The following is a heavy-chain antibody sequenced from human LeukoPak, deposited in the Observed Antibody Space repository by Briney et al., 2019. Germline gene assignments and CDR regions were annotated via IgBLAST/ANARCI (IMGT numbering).Heavy chain of an antibody. J-gene: IGHJ2*01. CDR3: VRRGSSSYWYFDL. V-gene: IGHV4-59*08. CDR1: GGSISRYY. D-gene: IGHD6-13*01. Sequence: SETLSLTCTVSGGSISRYYWSWIRQPPGKGLEWIGNIDYSGNTNYSPSLKSRVTISVDTSKNQFSLKLMSVTAADTAVYYCVRRGSSSYWYFDLWGRGTLVTVSS. CDR2: IDYSGNT.